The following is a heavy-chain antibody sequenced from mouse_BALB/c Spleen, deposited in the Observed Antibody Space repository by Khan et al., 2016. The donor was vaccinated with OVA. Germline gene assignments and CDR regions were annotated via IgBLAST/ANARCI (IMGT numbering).Heavy chain of an antibody. J-gene: IGHJ4*01. D-gene: IGHD2-10*01. CDR2: IWGDGST. CDR3: ARAYYANYREAMDY. Sequence: VELVESGPGPVAPSQSLSITCTVSGFSLTGYGVNWVRQPPGKGLEWLGMIWGDGSTDYNSALKSRLSTSKDNSKSQVFLKMNSLQTDDTARYYCARAYYANYREAMDYWGQGTSVTVSS. CDR1: GFSLTGYG. V-gene: IGHV2-6-7*01.